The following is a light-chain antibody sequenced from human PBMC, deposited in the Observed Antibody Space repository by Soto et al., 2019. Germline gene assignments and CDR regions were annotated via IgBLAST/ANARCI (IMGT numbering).Light chain of an antibody. J-gene: IGLJ3*02. CDR1: SSNIGSNP. CDR2: TNN. CDR3: AAWDDSLNGVV. Sequence: QSVLTQPPSVSGSPGQMVIVSCSGSSSNIGSNPVHWYQQLPGAAPKLLIYTNNQRPSGVPDRISGSKFGTSASLAISGLRPADEADYYCAAWDDSLNGVVFGGGTKLTVL. V-gene: IGLV1-44*01.